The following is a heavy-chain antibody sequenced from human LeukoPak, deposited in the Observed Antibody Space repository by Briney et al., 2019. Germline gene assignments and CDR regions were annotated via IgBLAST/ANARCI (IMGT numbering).Heavy chain of an antibody. CDR1: GFTFSSYS. J-gene: IGHJ4*02. V-gene: IGHV3-48*01. CDR3: ASSLTLYDFWSGYYVDY. D-gene: IGHD3-3*01. CDR2: ISSSSSTI. Sequence: PGGSLRLSCAASGFTFSSYSMNWVRQAPGKGLEWVSYISSSSSTIYYADSVKGRFTISRDNAKNSLYLQMNSLRAEDTAVYYCASSLTLYDFWSGYYVDYWGQGTLVTVSS.